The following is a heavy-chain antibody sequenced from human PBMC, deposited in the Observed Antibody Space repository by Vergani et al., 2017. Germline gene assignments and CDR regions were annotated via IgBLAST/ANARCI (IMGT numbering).Heavy chain of an antibody. CDR1: GGSFNTYY. Sequence: QVQLEESGPGLVKPSETLSLTRTVSGGSFNTYYWSWIRQSPGKGLEWIGKIISTGTTNYNPPLTSRVTMSVDTSKNQFSLKLSSVTAADTAVYYCASVRPIGWTLRYCSSTSCYRRYTTDYYMDVWGKGTTVTVSS. CDR3: ASVRPIGWTLRYCSSTSCYRRYTTDYYMDV. J-gene: IGHJ6*03. D-gene: IGHD2-2*02. V-gene: IGHV4-59*12. CDR2: IISTGTT.